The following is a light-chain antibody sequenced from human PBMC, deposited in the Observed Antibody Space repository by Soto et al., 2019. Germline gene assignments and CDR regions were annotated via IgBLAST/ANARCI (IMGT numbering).Light chain of an antibody. J-gene: IGKJ1*01. CDR2: GPS. CDR1: QSVPKNY. CDR3: HQYATSPQT. Sequence: EILLTQSPGTLSLTPGERATLSCRASQSVPKNYLAWYQQEPGQAPRLPIYGPSSRATGIPDRFSGSGSGTDFTLTISSLEPEDFAVYYCHQYATSPQTFGQGTKVEIK. V-gene: IGKV3-20*01.